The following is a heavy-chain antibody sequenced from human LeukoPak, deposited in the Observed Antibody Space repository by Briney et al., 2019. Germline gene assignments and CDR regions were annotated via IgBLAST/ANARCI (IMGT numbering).Heavy chain of an antibody. J-gene: IGHJ4*02. CDR3: ASSGFGIRTDDY. V-gene: IGHV4-61*02. Sequence: SETLSLTCTVSGGSISSGSYYWSWIRQPAGKGLEWIGRIYTSGSTNYNPSLKSRVTISVDTSKNQFSLKQSSVTAADTAVYYCASSGFGIRTDDYWGQGTLVTVSS. D-gene: IGHD1-14*01. CDR1: GGSISSGSYY. CDR2: IYTSGST.